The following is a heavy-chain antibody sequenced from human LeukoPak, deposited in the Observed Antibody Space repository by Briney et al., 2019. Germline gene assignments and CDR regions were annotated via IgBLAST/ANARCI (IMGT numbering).Heavy chain of an antibody. CDR3: ARLPDNHESSGYGFDY. CDR2: IYPDDADT. CDR1: GYSFSNFW. V-gene: IGHV5-51*01. D-gene: IGHD3-22*01. Sequence: GESLKISCKGSGYSFSNFWIGWVRQMPGKGLEWMGIIYPDDADTRYSPSFEGQVAFSVDKSINTAYLQWSGLKASDSAMYYCARLPDNHESSGYGFDYWGQGTLVTVSS. J-gene: IGHJ4*02.